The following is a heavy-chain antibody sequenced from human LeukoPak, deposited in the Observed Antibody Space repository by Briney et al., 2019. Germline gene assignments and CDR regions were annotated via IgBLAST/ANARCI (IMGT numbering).Heavy chain of an antibody. CDR2: IYSGGST. Sequence: GGSLRLSCAASEFSVGSNYMTWVRQAPGKGLEWVSLIYSGGSTYYADSVKGRFTISRDNSKNTLYLQMNSLRAEDTAVYYCSRKGSQWDFLVDNWGQGTLVTVSS. V-gene: IGHV3-66*01. D-gene: IGHD1-26*01. J-gene: IGHJ4*02. CDR1: EFSVGSNY. CDR3: SRKGSQWDFLVDN.